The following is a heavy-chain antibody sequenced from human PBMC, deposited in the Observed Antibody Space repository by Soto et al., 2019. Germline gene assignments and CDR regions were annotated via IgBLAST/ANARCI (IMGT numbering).Heavy chain of an antibody. J-gene: IGHJ4*02. CDR1: GGSVSSGGYY. Sequence: VQLQESGPGLVKPSQTLSLTCTVSGGSVSSGGYYWTWIRQDPGKGLEWIGHIYFNGSTFYNPSLNSRFSISVDRSKNQFSLRLSSVTAADRAVYYCVRAPTYYFDSREVWGQGTLVAVSS. CDR2: IYFNGST. V-gene: IGHV4-31*03. CDR3: VRAPTYYFDSREV. D-gene: IGHD3-22*01.